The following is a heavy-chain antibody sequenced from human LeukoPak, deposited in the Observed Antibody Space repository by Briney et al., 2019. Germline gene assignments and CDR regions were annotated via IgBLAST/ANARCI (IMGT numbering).Heavy chain of an antibody. CDR1: GFTFSGYS. V-gene: IGHV3-21*01. D-gene: IGHD2-2*01. J-gene: IGHJ5*02. CDR3: ARERGERVVPAAFFDP. CDR2: ISSSSSYI. Sequence: GGSLRLSCAASGFTFSGYSMNWVRQAPGKGLEWVSSISSSSSYIYYADSVKGRFTISRDNAKNSLYLQMNSLRAEDTAVYYCARERGERVVPAAFFDPWGQGALVTVSS.